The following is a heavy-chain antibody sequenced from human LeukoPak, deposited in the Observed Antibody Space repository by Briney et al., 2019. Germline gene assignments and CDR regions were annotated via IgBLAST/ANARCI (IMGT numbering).Heavy chain of an antibody. V-gene: IGHV3-13*01. J-gene: IGHJ4*02. CDR1: GFTFSNYD. CDR3: ATNYYDSSGYYYYFDY. D-gene: IGHD3-22*01. CDR2: ITIAGDT. Sequence: PGGSLRLSCAASGFTFSNYDMHWVRQVTGKGLEWVSVITIAGDTSYAGSVKGRFTISRDNSKNTLYLQMNSLRAEDTAVYYCATNYYDSSGYYYYFDYWGQGTLVTVSS.